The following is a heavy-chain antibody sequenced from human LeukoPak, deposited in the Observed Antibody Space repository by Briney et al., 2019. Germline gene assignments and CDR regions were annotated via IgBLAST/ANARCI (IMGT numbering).Heavy chain of an antibody. V-gene: IGHV1-2*02. Sequence: ASVKVSCKASGYSLSDYHLHWVRQAPGQGLEWMGYINPGNGATKYAQKFQGRVTMTRDTSISTVYMDLSGLTPDDTAVYYCARDPQYTFGYPTYDCWGQGTLVTVSS. D-gene: IGHD2-2*03. J-gene: IGHJ4*02. CDR2: INPGNGAT. CDR1: GYSLSDYH. CDR3: ARDPQYTFGYPTYDC.